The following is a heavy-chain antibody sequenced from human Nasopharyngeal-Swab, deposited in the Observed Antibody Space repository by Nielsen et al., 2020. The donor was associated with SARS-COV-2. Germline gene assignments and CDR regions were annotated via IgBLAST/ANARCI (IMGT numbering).Heavy chain of an antibody. CDR3: ARDLGGFGGY. Sequence: GESLKISCAASGFSFSTFWMHWVRQVPGEGLVWVSRINTDGRRTNYAESVKGRFTISRDNVKNMLYLQMNILRPEDTAVYYCARDLGGFGGYWGQGTLATVSS. J-gene: IGHJ4*02. V-gene: IGHV3-74*01. CDR2: INTDGRRT. D-gene: IGHD4-23*01. CDR1: GFSFSTFW.